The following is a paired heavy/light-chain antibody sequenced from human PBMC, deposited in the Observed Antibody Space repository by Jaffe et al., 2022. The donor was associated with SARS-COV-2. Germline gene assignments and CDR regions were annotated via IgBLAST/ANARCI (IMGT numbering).Light chain of an antibody. V-gene: IGKV1-39*01. CDR2: AAS. Sequence: DIQMTQSPSSLSTSVGDRVIITCRASQSINKFLNWYQQKPGKAPKLLIYAASSLQSGVPSRFSGSGSGTDFTLTISSLQPEDFATYYCQQSYSSSYSYTFGQGTKLEIK. CDR3: QQSYSSSYSYT. CDR1: QSINKF. J-gene: IGKJ2*01.
Heavy chain of an antibody. D-gene: IGHD5-12*01. V-gene: IGHV5-51*01. CDR1: GYRFTNFW. Sequence: EVQLVQSGAEVKKPGESLKISCKGSGYRFTNFWIGWVRQMPGKGLEWMGIIYPGDSDTRYSPSFQGQVTISADKSISTAYLQWSSLKASDTAMYYCARRSVYDLPLYNYYGMDVWGQGTAVTVSS. J-gene: IGHJ6*02. CDR3: ARRSVYDLPLYNYYGMDV. CDR2: IYPGDSDT.